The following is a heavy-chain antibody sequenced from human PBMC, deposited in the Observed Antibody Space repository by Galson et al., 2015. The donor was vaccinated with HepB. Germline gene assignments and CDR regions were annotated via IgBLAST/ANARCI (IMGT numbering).Heavy chain of an antibody. CDR3: ARQGYSSSWYGPTLYDY. CDR2: IYYSGST. D-gene: IGHD6-13*01. V-gene: IGHV4-39*01. CDR1: GGSISSSSYY. Sequence: ETLSLTCTVSGGSISSSSYYWGWIRQPPGKGLEWIGSIYYSGSTYYNPSLKSRVTISVVTSKNQFSLKLSSVTAADTAVYYCARQGYSSSWYGPTLYDYWGQGTLVTVSS. J-gene: IGHJ4*02.